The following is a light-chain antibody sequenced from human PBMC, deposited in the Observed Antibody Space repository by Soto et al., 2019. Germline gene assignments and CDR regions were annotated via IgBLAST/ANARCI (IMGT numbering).Light chain of an antibody. V-gene: IGKV1-33*01. CDR1: QVITNY. Sequence: IQLTQSASSLSASVGDRVTITCQASQVITNYLNWYQQQPGRAPKLLIYDISTLEIGVPSRFGGSGSGTHFTFTITGLQPEDIATYYCQQYENLPYTFGQGTKLEI. CDR3: QQYENLPYT. J-gene: IGKJ2*01. CDR2: DIS.